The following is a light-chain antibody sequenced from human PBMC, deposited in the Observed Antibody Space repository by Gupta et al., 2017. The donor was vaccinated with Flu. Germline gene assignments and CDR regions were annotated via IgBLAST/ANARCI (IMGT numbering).Light chain of an antibody. CDR2: EDI. Sequence: GGGVDNNYVQWYQQRPGSSPTLLIFEDIRRPSGVPARFSASIDVSSNSASLTISGLMTADEAVYYCQNYESDTRIFGGGTKLTV. V-gene: IGLV6-57*01. CDR1: GGGVDNNY. CDR3: QNYESDTRI. J-gene: IGLJ2*01.